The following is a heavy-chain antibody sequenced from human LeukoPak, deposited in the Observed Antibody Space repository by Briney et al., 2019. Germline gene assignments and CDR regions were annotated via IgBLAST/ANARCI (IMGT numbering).Heavy chain of an antibody. CDR1: AFTFTSYW. V-gene: IGHV3-74*01. D-gene: IGHD5-12*01. J-gene: IGHJ4*02. CDR2: INSDGSST. CDR3: ARSSTSGYDRVDFDY. Sequence: PGGSLRLPCAASAFTFTSYWMHWVRQAPGKGLVWVSRINSDGSSTSYADSVKGRFTISRDNAKNTLYLQMNSLRAEDTAVYYCARSSTSGYDRVDFDYWGQGTLVTVSS.